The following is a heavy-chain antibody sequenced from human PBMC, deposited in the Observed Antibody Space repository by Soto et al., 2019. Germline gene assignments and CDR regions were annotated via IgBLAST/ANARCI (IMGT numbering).Heavy chain of an antibody. CDR1: GGSISSSNW. CDR3: ARRRRSSSSVGYFDY. Sequence: PSETLSLTCAVSGGSISSSNWWSWVRQPPGKGLEWIGEIYHSGSTNYNPSLKSRVTISVDKSKNQFSLKLSSVTAADTAVYYCARRRRSSSSVGYFDYWGQGTLVTVSS. CDR2: IYHSGST. D-gene: IGHD6-6*01. V-gene: IGHV4-4*02. J-gene: IGHJ4*02.